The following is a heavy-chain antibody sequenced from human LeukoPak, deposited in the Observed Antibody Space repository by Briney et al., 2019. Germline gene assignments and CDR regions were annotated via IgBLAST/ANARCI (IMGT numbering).Heavy chain of an antibody. J-gene: IGHJ3*02. D-gene: IGHD3-10*01. V-gene: IGHV4-59*01. Sequence: SETLSLTCTVSGGSISSYYWSCIRQPPGKGLEWIGYIYYSGSTNSNPSLKSRVTISVDTSKNQFSLKLSSVTAADTAVYYCARDTGSLLLWFGESRPDAFDIWGQGTMVTVSS. CDR3: ARDTGSLLLWFGESRPDAFDI. CDR1: GGSISSYY. CDR2: IYYSGST.